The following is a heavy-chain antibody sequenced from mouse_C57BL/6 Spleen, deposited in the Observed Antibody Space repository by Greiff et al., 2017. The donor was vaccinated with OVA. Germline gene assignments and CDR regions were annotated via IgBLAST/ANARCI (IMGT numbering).Heavy chain of an antibody. D-gene: IGHD4-1*01. CDR2: IYPRSGNT. CDR3: ARGTLTGTEAMDY. J-gene: IGHJ4*01. CDR1: GYTFTSYG. Sequence: QVQLQQSGAELARPGASVKLSCKASGYTFTSYGISWVKQRTGQGLEWIGEIYPRSGNTYYNEKFKGKATLTADKSSSTAYMELRSLTSEDSAVYFCARGTLTGTEAMDYWGQGTSVTVSS. V-gene: IGHV1-81*01.